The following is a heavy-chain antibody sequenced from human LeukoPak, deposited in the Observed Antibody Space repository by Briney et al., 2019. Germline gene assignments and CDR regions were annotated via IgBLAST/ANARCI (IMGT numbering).Heavy chain of an antibody. CDR3: ARHSYGDYAYFDL. Sequence: SQTLSLTCTVSGGSISSGDYYWSWIRQPPGKGLEWIGYIYYSGSTYNNPSLKSRVTISLDTSKNQFSLKLSSVTAADTAVYYCARHSYGDYAYFDLWGRGTLVTVSS. CDR1: GGSISSGDYY. D-gene: IGHD4-17*01. J-gene: IGHJ2*01. CDR2: IYYSGST. V-gene: IGHV4-30-4*01.